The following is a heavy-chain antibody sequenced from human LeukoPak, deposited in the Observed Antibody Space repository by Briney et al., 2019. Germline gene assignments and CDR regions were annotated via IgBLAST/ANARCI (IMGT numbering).Heavy chain of an antibody. J-gene: IGHJ4*02. CDR2: INPSGGST. D-gene: IGHD3-16*02. V-gene: IGHV1-46*01. CDR1: GYTFTSYY. Sequence: ASVKVSCKASGYTFTSYYMHWVRQAPGQGLEWMGIINPSGGSTSYAQKFQGRVTMTRDTSTSTVYMELSSLRSEDTAVYYCARDGRSYVWGSYRYLGYWGQGTLVPSPQ. CDR3: ARDGRSYVWGSYRYLGY.